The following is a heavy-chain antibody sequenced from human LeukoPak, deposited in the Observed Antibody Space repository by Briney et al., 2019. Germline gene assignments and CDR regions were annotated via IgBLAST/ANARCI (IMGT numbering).Heavy chain of an antibody. V-gene: IGHV4-61*02. CDR3: ASVGGGFLEPHNDAFDI. CDR1: GGSISSGSYY. D-gene: IGHD3-3*01. Sequence: KPSQTLSLTCTVSGGSISSGSYYWSWIRQPAGKGLEWIGRIYTSGSTNYNPSLKSRVTISVDTSKNQFSLKLSSVTAADTAVYYCASVGGGFLEPHNDAFDIWGQGTMVTVSS. CDR2: IYTSGST. J-gene: IGHJ3*02.